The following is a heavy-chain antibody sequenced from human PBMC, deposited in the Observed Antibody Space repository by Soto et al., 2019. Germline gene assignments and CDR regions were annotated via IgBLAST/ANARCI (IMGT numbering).Heavy chain of an antibody. V-gene: IGHV4-34*01. Sequence: QVQLQQWGAGLLKPSETLSLTCAVYGGSFIGYYWSWIRQPPGKGLEWIGEINHSGSTNYNPSPNSRVTISVDTSENQVSLKLSSVTAADKAVYYGARGSYGDYVFDYWGQGTLVTVSS. CDR1: GGSFIGYY. CDR2: INHSGST. D-gene: IGHD4-17*01. CDR3: ARGSYGDYVFDY. J-gene: IGHJ4*02.